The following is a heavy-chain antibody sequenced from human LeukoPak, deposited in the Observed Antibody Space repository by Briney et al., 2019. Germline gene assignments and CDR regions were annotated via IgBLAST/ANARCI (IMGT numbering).Heavy chain of an antibody. CDR2: FDPEDGET. V-gene: IGHV1-24*01. Sequence: GASVKASCKVSGYTLSEFSMHWVRQAPGKGLEWMGGFDPEDGETIYAQKFQGRVSMTEDTSTDTAYMELSSLRSEDTAVYYCVASSPQNWKAHDYWGQGTLVTVSS. CDR3: VASSPQNWKAHDY. CDR1: GYTLSEFS. D-gene: IGHD1-1*01. J-gene: IGHJ4*02.